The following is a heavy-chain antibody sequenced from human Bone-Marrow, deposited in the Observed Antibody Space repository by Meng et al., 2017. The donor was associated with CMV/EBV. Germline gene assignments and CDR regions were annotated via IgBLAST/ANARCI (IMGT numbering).Heavy chain of an antibody. V-gene: IGHV3-21*01. Sequence: GESPKISCAASGFTFNNYSMNWVRQAPGKGLEWVSSIRTKRSYINHADSVKGRFTISRDNARNSLYLQMNSLRDEDTDVYSCARIHYDSWSGYYRDYWGQGALVTVSS. CDR2: IRTKRSYI. CDR1: GFTFNNYS. J-gene: IGHJ4*02. CDR3: ARIHYDSWSGYYRDY. D-gene: IGHD3-3*01.